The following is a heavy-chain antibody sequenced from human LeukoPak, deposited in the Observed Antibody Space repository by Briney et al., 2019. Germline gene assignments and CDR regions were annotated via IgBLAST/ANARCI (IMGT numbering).Heavy chain of an antibody. CDR2: ISGSGGST. V-gene: IGHV3-23*01. Sequence: GGSLRLSCAASGFTFSSYAMSWVRQAPGKGLEWVSAISGSGGSTYYADSVKGRFTISRDNSKNTLYLQMNSLRAEDTAVYYCAKGLPRDLAYSDYFDYWGQGTLVTVSS. D-gene: IGHD4-11*01. J-gene: IGHJ4*02. CDR3: AKGLPRDLAYSDYFDY. CDR1: GFTFSSYA.